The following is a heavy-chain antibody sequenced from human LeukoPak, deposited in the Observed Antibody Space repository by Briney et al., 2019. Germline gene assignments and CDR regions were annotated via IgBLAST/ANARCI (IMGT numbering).Heavy chain of an antibody. CDR2: IRYDGSNK. J-gene: IGHJ6*03. Sequence: GGSLRLSCAASGFTFSSYGMHWVRQAPGKGLEWVAFIRYDGSNKYYADSVKGRFTISRDNSKNTLYLQMNSLRAEDTAVYYCAKEEGRVFVYYYYYYMDVWGKGTTVTISS. V-gene: IGHV3-30*02. CDR3: AKEEGRVFVYYYYYYMDV. D-gene: IGHD2-8*01. CDR1: GFTFSSYG.